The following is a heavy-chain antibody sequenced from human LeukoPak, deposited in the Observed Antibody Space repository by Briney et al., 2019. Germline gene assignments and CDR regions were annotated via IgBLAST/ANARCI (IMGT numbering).Heavy chain of an antibody. V-gene: IGHV3-23*01. D-gene: IGHD5-12*01. Sequence: GGSLRLSCAASGFTFSSYAMSWVRQAPGKGLEWVSAISGSGGSTYYADSVEGRFTISRDNSKNSLYLQMNSLRAEDTAVYYCARDLAYSVDIVATALFGYWGQGTLVTVSS. CDR1: GFTFSSYA. J-gene: IGHJ4*02. CDR2: ISGSGGST. CDR3: ARDLAYSVDIVATALFGY.